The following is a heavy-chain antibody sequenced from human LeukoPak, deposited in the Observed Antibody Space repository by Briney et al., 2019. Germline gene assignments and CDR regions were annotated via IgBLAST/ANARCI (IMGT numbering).Heavy chain of an antibody. CDR2: INWNSGST. Sequence: GGSLRLSCAASGFTFDEYGMSWVRQAPGKGLEWVSGINWNSGSTAYADSVKGRFTISRDNAKNSLYLQMNSLRAEDTALYHCARNVGGYDILTGYHTHYYGMDVWGQGTTVTVSS. V-gene: IGHV3-20*01. D-gene: IGHD3-9*01. J-gene: IGHJ6*02. CDR1: GFTFDEYG. CDR3: ARNVGGYDILTGYHTHYYGMDV.